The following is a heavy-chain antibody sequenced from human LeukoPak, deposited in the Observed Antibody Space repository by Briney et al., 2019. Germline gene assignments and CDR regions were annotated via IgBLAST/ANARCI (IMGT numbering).Heavy chain of an antibody. J-gene: IGHJ4*02. V-gene: IGHV5-51*01. Sequence: GESLKISCKGSGYSFSNYWIGWVRQMPGISLEWMGIIYPGDSDTRYSPSFQGQVTISADKSISTAYLQWSSLKASDTAMYYCARRVSGSYPDYWGQGTLVTVSS. CDR2: IYPGDSDT. CDR1: GYSFSNYW. CDR3: ARRVSGSYPDY. D-gene: IGHD1-26*01.